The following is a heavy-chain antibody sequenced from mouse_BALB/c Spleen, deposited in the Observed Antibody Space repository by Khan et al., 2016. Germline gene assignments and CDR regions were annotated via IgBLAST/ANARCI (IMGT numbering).Heavy chain of an antibody. V-gene: IGHV5-12-1*01. CDR1: GFAFSNYD. CDR2: ISNGGHNT. J-gene: IGHJ2*01. Sequence: EVELVESGGGLVKPGGSLKLSCAASGFAFSNYDMSWVRQTPEKRLEWVAYISNGGHNTYYPDTVKGRFTISRDNAKNTLYLQMSSLKSEDTAMFSCARHGSTAGAYFDYWGQGTTLTVSS. D-gene: IGHD1-2*01. CDR3: ARHGSTAGAYFDY.